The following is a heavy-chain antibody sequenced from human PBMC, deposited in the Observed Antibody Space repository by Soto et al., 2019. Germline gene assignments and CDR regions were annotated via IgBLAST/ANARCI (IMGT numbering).Heavy chain of an antibody. Sequence: PGWALRLSCAYPVFTFIIYALHWVRQPPGKGLEWVAVMSPNGNNQYYADSVKGRFTISRDTSKSTLYLQMTSLRPDDTAVYYCATGANFYYDTSRYWGQGTLVTVSS. CDR2: MSPNGNNQ. D-gene: IGHD3-22*01. CDR1: VFTFIIYA. V-gene: IGHV3-30-3*01. J-gene: IGHJ4*02. CDR3: ATGANFYYDTSRY.